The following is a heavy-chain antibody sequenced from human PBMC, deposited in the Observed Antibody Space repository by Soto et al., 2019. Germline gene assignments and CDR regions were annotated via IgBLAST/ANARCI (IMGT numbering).Heavy chain of an antibody. CDR2: IYYSGST. J-gene: IGHJ4*02. CDR3: ARAPSYDFWSGYYDY. Sequence: SETLCLTYTVSGGSISSGDYYWSWIRKPPGKGLEWIGYIYYSGSTYYNPSPKSRVTISVDTSKNQFSLKLSSVTAADTAVYYCARAPSYDFWSGYYDYWGQGTLVTV. CDR1: GGSISSGDYY. V-gene: IGHV4-30-4*01. D-gene: IGHD3-3*01.